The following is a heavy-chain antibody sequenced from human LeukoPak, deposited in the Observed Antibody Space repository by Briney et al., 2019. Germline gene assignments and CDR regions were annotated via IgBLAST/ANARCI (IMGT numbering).Heavy chain of an antibody. CDR3: ARGRRGIFGVVINYYYYYMDV. CDR2: MNPNSGNT. Sequence: ASVKVSCKASGYTFTSYDINWVRQATGQGLEWMGWMNPNSGNTGYAQKFQGRVTITRNTSISTAYMELSSLRSEDTAVYYYARGRRGIFGVVINYYYYYMDVWGKGTTVTVSS. CDR1: GYTFTSYD. J-gene: IGHJ6*03. D-gene: IGHD3-3*01. V-gene: IGHV1-8*03.